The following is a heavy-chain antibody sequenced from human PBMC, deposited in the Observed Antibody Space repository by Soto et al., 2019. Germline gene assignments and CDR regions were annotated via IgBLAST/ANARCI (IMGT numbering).Heavy chain of an antibody. J-gene: IGHJ4*02. V-gene: IGHV3-23*01. CDR2: ISGSGGST. CDR3: ATELIVVVVAVTTNNDY. D-gene: IGHD2-15*01. Sequence: GSLSLSCAASGFTFSSYAMSWVRQAPGKGLEWVSAISGSGGSTYYADSVKGRFTISRDNSKNTLYLQMNSLRAEDTAVYYCATELIVVVVAVTTNNDYWGQGTLVTVSS. CDR1: GFTFSSYA.